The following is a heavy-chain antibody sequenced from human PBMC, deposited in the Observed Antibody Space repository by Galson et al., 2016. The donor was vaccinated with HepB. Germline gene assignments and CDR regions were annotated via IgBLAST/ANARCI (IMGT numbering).Heavy chain of an antibody. CDR1: GFSLSTSAMS. CDR2: IDWDDDK. D-gene: IGHD2-2*01. Sequence: PALVKPTQTLTLTCNLSGFSLSTSAMSVSWIRQPPGKALEWVARIDWDDDKYYSTSLKSRLTISKDTSNNQVVLTMTNMDSVDTATYYCAWPYCTSAGCYYDAFDIWGQGTMVTVSS. CDR3: AWPYCTSAGCYYDAFDI. J-gene: IGHJ3*02. V-gene: IGHV2-70*10.